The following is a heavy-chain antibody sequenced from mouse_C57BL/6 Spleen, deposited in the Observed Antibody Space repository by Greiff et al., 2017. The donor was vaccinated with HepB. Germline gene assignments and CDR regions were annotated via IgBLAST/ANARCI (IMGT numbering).Heavy chain of an antibody. V-gene: IGHV1-52*01. D-gene: IGHD1-1*01. CDR2: IDPSDSET. Sequence: VQLQQPGAELVRPGSSVKLSCKASGYTFTSYWMHWVKQRPIQGLEWIGNIDPSDSETHYNQKFKDKATLTVDKSSSTAYMQLSSLTSEDSAVYYCAREEDYGSSLFAYWGQGTLVTVSA. J-gene: IGHJ3*01. CDR1: GYTFTSYW. CDR3: AREEDYGSSLFAY.